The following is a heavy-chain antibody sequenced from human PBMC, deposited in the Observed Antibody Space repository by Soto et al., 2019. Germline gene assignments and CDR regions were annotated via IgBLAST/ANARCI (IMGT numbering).Heavy chain of an antibody. CDR3: ASTLYSSGLGWFDP. CDR2: IYYSGST. Sequence: SETLPLTCTVSCVSISSYYWSCIRQPPGKGLEWIGYIYYSGSTNYNPSLKSRVTISVDTSKNQFSLKLSSVTAADTAVYYCASTLYSSGLGWFDPWGQGTLVTVSS. J-gene: IGHJ5*02. V-gene: IGHV4-59*08. CDR1: CVSISSYY. D-gene: IGHD6-19*01.